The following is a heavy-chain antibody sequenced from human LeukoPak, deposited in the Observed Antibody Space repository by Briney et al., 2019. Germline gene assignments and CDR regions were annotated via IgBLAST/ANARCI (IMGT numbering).Heavy chain of an antibody. CDR1: GGSISSYY. Sequence: PSETLSLTCTVSGGSISSYYWSWIRQPPGKGLEWIGYIYYSGSTNYNPSLKSRVTISVDTSKNQFSLKLSSVTAADTAVYYCARRSMITSVVDYWGQGTLVTVSS. CDR2: IYYSGST. J-gene: IGHJ4*02. D-gene: IGHD3-16*01. V-gene: IGHV4-59*08. CDR3: ARRSMITSVVDY.